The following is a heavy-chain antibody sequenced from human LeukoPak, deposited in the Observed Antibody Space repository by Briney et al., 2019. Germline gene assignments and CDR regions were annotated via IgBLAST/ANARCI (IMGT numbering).Heavy chain of an antibody. CDR2: INPNSGGT. Sequence: ASVKVSCKASGYTFTGYYMHWVRQAPGQGLEWMGCINPNSGGTNYTQKFQGRVTMTRDTSISTAYMELSRLRSDDTAVYYCAREVQWIQLWRDYWGQGTLVTVS. V-gene: IGHV1-2*02. CDR3: AREVQWIQLWRDY. D-gene: IGHD5-18*01. CDR1: GYTFTGYY. J-gene: IGHJ4*02.